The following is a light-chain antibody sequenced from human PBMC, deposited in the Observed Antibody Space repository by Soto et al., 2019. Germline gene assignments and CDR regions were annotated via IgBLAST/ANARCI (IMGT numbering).Light chain of an antibody. CDR3: HKYNSDPRA. J-gene: IGKJ1*01. CDR2: AAS. Sequence: DIQMTQSPSSLSASVGDRVTITCRASQGINNYLAWYQQKSGKAPKLLIYAASTLQSGVPSRFSGSGSGADFTLTSSSLQPEDVATYYCHKYNSDPRAFGQGTKVEIK. CDR1: QGINNY. V-gene: IGKV1-27*01.